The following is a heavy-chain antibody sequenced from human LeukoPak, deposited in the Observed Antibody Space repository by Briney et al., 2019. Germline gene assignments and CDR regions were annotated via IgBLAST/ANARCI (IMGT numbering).Heavy chain of an antibody. CDR1: GFTFSNYW. J-gene: IGHJ4*02. D-gene: IGHD6-13*01. CDR2: INSDGSST. CDR3: ARIRSSWYYFDY. V-gene: IGHV3-74*01. Sequence: GGSLRLSCAASGFTFSNYWIHWVRQAPGKGLVWVSRINSDGSSTSYADSVKGRFTISRDNAKNSLYLQMNSLRAEDTAVYYCARIRSSWYYFDYWGQGTLVTVSS.